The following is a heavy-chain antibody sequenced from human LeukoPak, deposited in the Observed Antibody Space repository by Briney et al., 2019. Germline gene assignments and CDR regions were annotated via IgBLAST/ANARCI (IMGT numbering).Heavy chain of an antibody. CDR3: ARHVGIHLWSLYFDY. J-gene: IGHJ4*02. D-gene: IGHD5-18*01. V-gene: IGHV4-59*08. CDR1: GGSISSYY. CDR2: IYSSGST. Sequence: SETLSLTCIVSGGSISSYYWSWIRQPPGKGLEWIGYIYSSGSTDYNPSLKSRATISLDTPNHQFSLKLTSVTAADTAVYYCARHVGIHLWSLYFDYWGQGSLVTVSS.